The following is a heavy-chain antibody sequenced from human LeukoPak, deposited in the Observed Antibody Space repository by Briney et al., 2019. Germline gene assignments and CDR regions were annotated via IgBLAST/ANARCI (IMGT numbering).Heavy chain of an antibody. D-gene: IGHD2-15*01. V-gene: IGHV1-18*04. CDR2: ISAYNGNT. Sequence: GASVTVSCKASGYTFTSYGISWVRQAPGQGLEWMGWISAYNGNTNYAQKLQGRVTMTTDISTSTAYMELRSLRSDDTAVYYCARDPNRLGYCSGGSCKNDAFDIWGQGTMVTVSS. J-gene: IGHJ3*02. CDR1: GYTFTSYG. CDR3: ARDPNRLGYCSGGSCKNDAFDI.